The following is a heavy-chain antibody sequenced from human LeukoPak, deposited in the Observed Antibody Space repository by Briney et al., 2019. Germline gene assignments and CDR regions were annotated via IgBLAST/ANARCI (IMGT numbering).Heavy chain of an antibody. CDR3: ARDRSTVTTRSPGY. J-gene: IGHJ4*02. D-gene: IGHD4-17*01. CDR1: GFTFSDYW. V-gene: IGHV3-74*01. CDR2: INTDGSST. Sequence: GGSLRLSCAASGFTFSDYWMHWVRQAPGKGLVRVSRINTDGSSTNYADSVKGRFTISRDNAKNTLYLQMNSLRAEDTAVYYCARDRSTVTTRSPGYWGQGTLVTVSS.